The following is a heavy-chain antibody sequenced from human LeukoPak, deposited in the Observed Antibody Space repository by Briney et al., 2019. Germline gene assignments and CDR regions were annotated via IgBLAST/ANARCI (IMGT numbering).Heavy chain of an antibody. V-gene: IGHV3-66*01. CDR1: GFTVGNNY. J-gene: IGHJ4*02. D-gene: IGHD2-8*01. CDR2: IFSHGET. Sequence: GGSLRLSCAASGFTVGNNYMNWVRQAPGKGLEWGSLIFSHGETSYADSVKGRFTISRDNSKNTLYLQMNGLRVEDTAVYYCARDPPAVSINTYAWGQGTLVTVSS. CDR3: ARDPPAVSINTYA.